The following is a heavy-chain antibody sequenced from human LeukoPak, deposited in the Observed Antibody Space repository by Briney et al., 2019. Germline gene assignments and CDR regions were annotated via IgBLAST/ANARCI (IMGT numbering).Heavy chain of an antibody. D-gene: IGHD1-26*01. CDR1: GFTFSSYA. Sequence: GGSLRLSCAASGFTFSSYAMSWVRQAPGKGLEWVSAISGSGGSTYYADSVKGRFTISRDNSKNTLYLQMNSLRAEDTAVYYCAKVRGKIVGVTDYYGMDVWGQGTTVTVSS. J-gene: IGHJ6*02. CDR2: ISGSGGST. CDR3: AKVRGKIVGVTDYYGMDV. V-gene: IGHV3-23*01.